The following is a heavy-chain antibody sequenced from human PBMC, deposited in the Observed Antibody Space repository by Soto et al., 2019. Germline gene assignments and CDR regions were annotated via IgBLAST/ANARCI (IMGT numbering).Heavy chain of an antibody. D-gene: IGHD2-15*01. CDR1: GFTFTNFG. CDR2: IWYDGSKR. Sequence: QVHLVQSGGGVVQPGRSLRLSCSASGFTFTNFGMHWVRQAPGKGLEWVALIWYDGSKRFYADSVRGRFTISRDTSKKMVYLQMNSLRAEDTALYYCVRDYCSTSSCYEYWGQGSLVIVSS. J-gene: IGHJ4*02. CDR3: VRDYCSTSSCYEY. V-gene: IGHV3-33*01.